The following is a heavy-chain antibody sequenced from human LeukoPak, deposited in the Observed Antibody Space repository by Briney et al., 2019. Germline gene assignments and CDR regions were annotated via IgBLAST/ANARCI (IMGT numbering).Heavy chain of an antibody. CDR2: IYYSGST. CDR3: ARRVGAAASDMD. V-gene: IGHV4-59*08. D-gene: IGHD6-13*01. J-gene: IGHJ4*02. Sequence: PSETLSLTCAVYGGSFSSYYWSWIRQPPGKGLEWIGYIYYSGSTNYNPSLKSRVTISVDTSKNQFSLKLSSVTAADTAVYYCARRVGAAASDMDWGQGTLVTVSS. CDR1: GGSFSSYY.